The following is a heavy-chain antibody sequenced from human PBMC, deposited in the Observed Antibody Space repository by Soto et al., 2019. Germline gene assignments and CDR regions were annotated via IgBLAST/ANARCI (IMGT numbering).Heavy chain of an antibody. CDR2: IYYSGST. D-gene: IGHD5-18*01. CDR3: AGDHPAMAHNWLDP. CDR1: GGSISSSSYY. V-gene: IGHV4-39*01. Sequence: SETLSLTCTVSGGSISSSSYYWGWIRQPPGKGLEWIGSIYYSGSTYYNPSLKSRVTISVDTSKNQFSLKLSSVTAADTAVYYCAGDHPAMAHNWLDPWGQGPLVTVYS. J-gene: IGHJ5*02.